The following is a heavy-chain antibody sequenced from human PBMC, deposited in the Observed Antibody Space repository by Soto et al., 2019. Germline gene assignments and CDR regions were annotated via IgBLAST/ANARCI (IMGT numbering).Heavy chain of an antibody. CDR3: ARDFDSSGYYSDGEGYFDY. D-gene: IGHD3-22*01. Sequence: PAETLSLTCTVSGGSIRSYYRSWIRQPAGKGLEWIGRIYTGGSTNYNPSLKSPVTMSVDTSKNQFSLKMSSVTAADTAGYYCARDFDSSGYYSDGEGYFDYWGQGTLVTVSS. CDR2: IYTGGST. V-gene: IGHV4-4*07. J-gene: IGHJ4*03. CDR1: GGSIRSYY.